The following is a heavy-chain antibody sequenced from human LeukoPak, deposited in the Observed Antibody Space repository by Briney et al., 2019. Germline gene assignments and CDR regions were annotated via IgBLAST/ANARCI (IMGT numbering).Heavy chain of an antibody. CDR2: IIPIFGTA. CDR3: ARSPLAVAGTSQYRRYYFDY. CDR1: GGTFSSYA. V-gene: IGHV1-69*06. D-gene: IGHD6-19*01. Sequence: GASVKVSCKASGGTFSSYAISWVRQAPGQGLEWMGGIIPIFGTANYAQKFQGRVTITADKSTSTAYMELSSLRSEDTAVYYCARSPLAVAGTSQYRRYYFDYWGQGTLVTVSS. J-gene: IGHJ4*02.